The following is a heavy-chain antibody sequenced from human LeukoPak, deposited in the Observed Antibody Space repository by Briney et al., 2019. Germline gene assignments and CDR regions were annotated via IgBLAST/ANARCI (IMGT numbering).Heavy chain of an antibody. J-gene: IGHJ3*02. CDR2: IIPILGTA. CDR1: GGTFRSYA. D-gene: IGHD3-22*01. Sequence: SVKVSCKASGGTFRSYAISWVRQAPGQGLEWVGGIIPILGTANYAQKFQGRVTITADESTSTAYMGLSSLRSEDKAVYYCARGCYYYSSGYYQDAFDIWGQRTMVTVSS. V-gene: IGHV1-69*13. CDR3: ARGCYYYSSGYYQDAFDI.